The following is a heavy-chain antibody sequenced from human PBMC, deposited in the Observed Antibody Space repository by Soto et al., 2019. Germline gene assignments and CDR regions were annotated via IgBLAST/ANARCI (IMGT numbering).Heavy chain of an antibody. J-gene: IGHJ4*02. Sequence: QVQLVQSGAEVKKPGSSVKVSCKASGGTFSSYAISWVRQAPGQGLEWMGGIIPIFCTANYAQKFQGRVTITADESTSTAYMELSSLRSEDTAVYYCARLLRPRRGSSYFDYWGQGTLVTVSS. CDR1: GGTFSSYA. D-gene: IGHD6-6*01. V-gene: IGHV1-69*01. CDR3: ARLLRPRRGSSYFDY. CDR2: IIPIFCTA.